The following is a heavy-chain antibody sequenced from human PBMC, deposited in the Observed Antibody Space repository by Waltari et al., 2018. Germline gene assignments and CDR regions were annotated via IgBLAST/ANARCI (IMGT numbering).Heavy chain of an antibody. J-gene: IGHJ6*03. CDR3: ARDTRGHYYYYYMDV. V-gene: IGHV1-69*04. Sequence: QVQLVQSGAEVKKPGSSVKVSCKASGGTFSSYAISWVRQAPGQGLEWMGGIIPILGIANYAQKFQDRVTITADESTSTAYMELSSLRSEDTAVYYCARDTRGHYYYYYMDVWGKGTTVTVSS. CDR2: IIPILGIA. CDR1: GGTFSSYA. D-gene: IGHD3-10*01.